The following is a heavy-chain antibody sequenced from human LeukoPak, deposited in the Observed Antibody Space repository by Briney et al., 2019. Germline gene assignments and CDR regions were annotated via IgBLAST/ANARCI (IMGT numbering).Heavy chain of an antibody. CDR1: GFTFDDYA. CDR3: AKGQHSGKVQYSWFDP. CDR2: ISWNSGSI. V-gene: IGHV3-9*01. Sequence: GRSLRLSCAASGFTFDDYAMHWVRQAPGKGLEWVSGISWNSGSIGYADSVKGRFTISRDNAKNSLYLQMNSLRAEDTALYYCAKGQHSGKVQYSWFDPWGQGTLVTVSS. D-gene: IGHD3-10*01. J-gene: IGHJ5*02.